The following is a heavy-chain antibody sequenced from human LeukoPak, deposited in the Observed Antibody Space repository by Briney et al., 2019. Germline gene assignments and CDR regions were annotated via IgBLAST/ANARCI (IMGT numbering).Heavy chain of an antibody. CDR3: AKEGYSYGYDGGMDV. Sequence: GGSLRLSCAASGFKFNDYGMHWVRQAPGKGLEWVAVISYDGSNKYYADSVKGRFTTSRDNSKNTLYLQMNSLRAEDTAVYYCAKEGYSYGYDGGMDVWGQGTTVTVSS. V-gene: IGHV3-30*18. CDR2: ISYDGSNK. J-gene: IGHJ6*02. D-gene: IGHD5-18*01. CDR1: GFKFNDYG.